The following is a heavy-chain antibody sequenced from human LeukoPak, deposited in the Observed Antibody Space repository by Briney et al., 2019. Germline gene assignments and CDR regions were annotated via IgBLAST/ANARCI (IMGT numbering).Heavy chain of an antibody. CDR2: INTKTGNP. CDR1: GYTLTNYA. V-gene: IGHV7-4-1*02. J-gene: IGHJ3*02. D-gene: IGHD2-8*02. Sequence: ASGKVSCKAAGYTLTNYAMNWVRQAPGQGLEGRGWINTKTGNPTYAQGFTGRFVFSLENSVSTAYLQISSLKAEDTAVYYCASKIAWWALDIWGQGTMVTVSS. CDR3: ASKIAWWALDI.